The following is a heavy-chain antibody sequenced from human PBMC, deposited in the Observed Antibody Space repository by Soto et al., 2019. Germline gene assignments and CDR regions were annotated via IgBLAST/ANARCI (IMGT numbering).Heavy chain of an antibody. CDR2: ISFDGSNK. J-gene: IGHJ5*02. CDR1: GFTFSSYG. CDR3: AKDQDSGRWFELSFDP. D-gene: IGHD6-13*01. Sequence: GGSLRLSCAASGFTFSSYGMHWVRQAPGKGLEWVAVISFDGSNKYYADSVKGRFTTSRDNSKNTLYLQMNSLRAEDTAVEYCAKDQDSGRWFELSFDPWGQGTLVTVSS. V-gene: IGHV3-30*18.